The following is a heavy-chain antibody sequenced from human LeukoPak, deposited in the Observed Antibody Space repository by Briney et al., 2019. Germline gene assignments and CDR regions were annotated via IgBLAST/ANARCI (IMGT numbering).Heavy chain of an antibody. V-gene: IGHV4-4*07. D-gene: IGHD3-10*01. CDR3: ARADVLYGSGSYVFDP. CDR1: GGSIGSYY. J-gene: IGHJ5*02. CDR2: IYTSGST. Sequence: PSETLSLTXTVSGGSIGSYYWSWIRQPAGKGLEWIGRIYTSGSTNYNPSLKSRVTMSVDTSKNQFSLKLSSVTAADTAVYYCARADVLYGSGSYVFDPWGQGTLVTVSS.